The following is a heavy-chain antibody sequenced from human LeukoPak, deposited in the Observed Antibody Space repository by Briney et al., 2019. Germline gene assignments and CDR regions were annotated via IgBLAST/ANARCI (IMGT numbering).Heavy chain of an antibody. Sequence: SETLSLTCTVSGYSISSGYYWGWIRQPPGKGLEWIGSIYHSGSTNYNPSLKSRVTISVDTSKNQFSLKLSSVTAADTAVYYCARGSYYDSSGYEIDAFDIWGQGTMVTVSS. CDR1: GYSISSGYY. CDR2: IYHSGST. CDR3: ARGSYYDSSGYEIDAFDI. V-gene: IGHV4-38-2*02. D-gene: IGHD3-22*01. J-gene: IGHJ3*02.